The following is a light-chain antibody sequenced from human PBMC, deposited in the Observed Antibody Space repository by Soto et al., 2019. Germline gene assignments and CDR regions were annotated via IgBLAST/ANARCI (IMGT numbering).Light chain of an antibody. J-gene: IGKJ4*01. CDR2: ATS. CDR3: QHYNNWPLT. Sequence: EIVLTQSPATLSLSPGERATLSCRASQSVSSYLAWYQQKPGQAPRLLIYATSTRATGIPARFSGSGSGTEFTLTISSLQSEDFAVYYCQHYNNWPLTFGGGTKV. CDR1: QSVSSY. V-gene: IGKV3-15*01.